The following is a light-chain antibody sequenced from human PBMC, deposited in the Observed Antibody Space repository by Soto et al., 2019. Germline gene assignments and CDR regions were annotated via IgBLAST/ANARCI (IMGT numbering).Light chain of an antibody. CDR3: QQFNSYIVLT. CDR1: QGISSA. J-gene: IGKJ4*01. V-gene: IGKV1-13*02. CDR2: DAS. Sequence: AIQLTQSPSSLSASVGDRVTITCRASQGISSALAWYQQKPGKAPKLLIYDASSLESGVPSRFSGSRSGTDFTLTISSLQPEDFATYYCQQFNSYIVLTFGGGTKVEIK.